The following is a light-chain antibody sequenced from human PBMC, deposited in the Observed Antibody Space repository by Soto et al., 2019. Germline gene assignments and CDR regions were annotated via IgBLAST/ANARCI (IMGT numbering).Light chain of an antibody. Sequence: QSALTQPASVSGSPGQSITISCTGTSSDVGGYKYVSWYQQHPGKATKLMIYDVSNRPSGVSNSFSGSKSGNTASLTISGLQAEDEADYYCSSYTSSSTYVFGTGTKVTVL. CDR1: SSDVGGYKY. V-gene: IGLV2-14*01. CDR3: SSYTSSSTYV. CDR2: DVS. J-gene: IGLJ1*01.